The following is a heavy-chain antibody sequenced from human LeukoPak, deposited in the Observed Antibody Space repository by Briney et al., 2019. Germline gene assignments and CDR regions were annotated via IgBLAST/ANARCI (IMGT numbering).Heavy chain of an antibody. V-gene: IGHV3-23*01. CDR2: VTGRSDSK. J-gene: IGHJ4*02. CDR3: ARGAPTGYCSSTSCSSHY. Sequence: GGSLRLSCAASGFTFSSHAMAWVRQAPGKGLEWVSTVTGRSDSKYYADSVMGRFTISRDNAKNSLYLQMNSLRAEDTAVYYCARGAPTGYCSSTSCSSHYWGQGTLVTVSS. CDR1: GFTFSSHA. D-gene: IGHD2-2*03.